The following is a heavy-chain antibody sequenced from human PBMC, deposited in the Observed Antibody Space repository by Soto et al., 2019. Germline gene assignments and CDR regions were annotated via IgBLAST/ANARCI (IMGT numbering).Heavy chain of an antibody. Sequence: SETLSLTCTVSGGSIISSSYYWGWIRQPPGKGLEWIGSIYYSGSTYYNPSLKSRVTISVDTSKNQFSLKLSSVTAADTAVYYCARQAKVGANYHYYYYYGMDVWGPGTQVTVSS. CDR1: GGSIISSSYY. D-gene: IGHD1-26*01. J-gene: IGHJ6*02. CDR2: IYYSGST. V-gene: IGHV4-39*01. CDR3: ARQAKVGANYHYYYYYGMDV.